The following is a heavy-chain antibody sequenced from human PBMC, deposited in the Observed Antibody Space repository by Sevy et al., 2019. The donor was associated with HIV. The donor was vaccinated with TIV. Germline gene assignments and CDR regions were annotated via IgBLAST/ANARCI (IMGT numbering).Heavy chain of an antibody. J-gene: IGHJ4*02. V-gene: IGHV3-30-3*01. CDR3: VRDQWFGEPTYVFDT. CDR2: ISYDGNKE. Sequence: GGSLRLSCAAPGSTFSSYAILWVRQAPGEGLEWVAVISYDGNKEYYSDSVRGRFTISRDNSRNTVSLQMNSLRTEDTAVYYCVRDQWFGEPTYVFDTWGQGTLVTVSS. D-gene: IGHD3-10*01. CDR1: GSTFSSYA.